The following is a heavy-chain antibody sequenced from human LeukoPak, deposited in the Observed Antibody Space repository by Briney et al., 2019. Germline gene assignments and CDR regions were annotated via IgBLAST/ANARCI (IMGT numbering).Heavy chain of an antibody. CDR2: IKQDGSEK. Sequence: GGSLRLSCAASGFTFSHYWMSWVRQTPGKGLEWVANIKQDGSEKYYVDSVKGRFTISRDNTRNSLYLQMNSLRAEDTAVYYCAREKSNGWYYLDYWGQGTLVTVPS. CDR3: AREKSNGWYYLDY. CDR1: GFTFSHYW. J-gene: IGHJ4*02. V-gene: IGHV3-7*01. D-gene: IGHD6-19*01.